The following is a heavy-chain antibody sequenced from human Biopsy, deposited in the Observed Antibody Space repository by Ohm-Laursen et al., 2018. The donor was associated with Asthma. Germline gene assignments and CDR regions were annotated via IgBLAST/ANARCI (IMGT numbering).Heavy chain of an antibody. V-gene: IGHV3-23*01. CDR1: GFTFSSYA. CDR3: AKGYYYDSSGFDY. D-gene: IGHD3-22*01. CDR2: ISGSGGST. Sequence: SLGLSCSASGFTFSSYAMSRVRQAPGKGLEWVSAISGSGGSTYYADSVKGRFTISRDNSKNTLYLQMNSLRAEDTAVYYCAKGYYYDSSGFDYWGQGTLVTVSS. J-gene: IGHJ4*02.